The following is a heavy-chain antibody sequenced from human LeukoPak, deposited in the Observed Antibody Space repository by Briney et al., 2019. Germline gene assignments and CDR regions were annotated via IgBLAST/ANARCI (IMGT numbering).Heavy chain of an antibody. D-gene: IGHD6-13*01. V-gene: IGHV4-31*03. CDR3: ARTAAAADPEYYFDY. Sequence: SETLSLTCTVSGGSISSGGYYWSWIRQHPGKGLEWIGYIYYSGSTYYNPSLKSRVTISVDTSKNQFSLKLSSVTDADTAVYYCARTAAAADPEYYFDYWGQGTLVTVS. J-gene: IGHJ4*02. CDR2: IYYSGST. CDR1: GGSISSGGYY.